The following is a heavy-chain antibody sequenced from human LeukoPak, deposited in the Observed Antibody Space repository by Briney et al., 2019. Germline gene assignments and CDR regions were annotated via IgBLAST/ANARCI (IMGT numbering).Heavy chain of an antibody. CDR3: TTDLMVRGPWEPYGWFDP. J-gene: IGHJ5*02. D-gene: IGHD3-10*01. V-gene: IGHV3-15*01. Sequence: MSGGSLRLSCAASGFTFSNARMSWVRQPPGKGLEWVGRIKSKTDGGTTDYAAPVKGRFTISRDDSKNTLYLQMNSLKTEDTAVYYCTTDLMVRGPWEPYGWFDPWGQGTLVTVSS. CDR1: GFTFSNAR. CDR2: IKSKTDGGTT.